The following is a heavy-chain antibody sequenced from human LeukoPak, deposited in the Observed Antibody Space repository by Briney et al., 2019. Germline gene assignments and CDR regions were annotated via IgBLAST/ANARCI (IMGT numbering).Heavy chain of an antibody. CDR2: IYHSGST. D-gene: IGHD2-2*01. CDR3: ARFPIVVVPAGRPNWFDP. V-gene: IGHV4-30-2*01. CDR1: GGSISSGGYY. Sequence: SETLSLTCTVSGGSISSGGYYWSWIRQPPGKGLEWIGYIYHSGSTYYNPSLKSRVTISVDRSKNQFSLKLSSVTAADTAVYYCARFPIVVVPAGRPNWFDPWGQGTLVTVSS. J-gene: IGHJ5*02.